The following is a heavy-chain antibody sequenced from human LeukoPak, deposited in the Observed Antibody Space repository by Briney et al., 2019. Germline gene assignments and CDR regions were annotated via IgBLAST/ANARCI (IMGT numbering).Heavy chain of an antibody. CDR3: ARLDRGYRYGDFDH. D-gene: IGHD5-18*01. J-gene: IGHJ5*02. V-gene: IGHV4-61*01. CDR1: GVSVSSGSYY. CDR2: IYYSGST. Sequence: NPSETLSLTRTVSGVSVSSGSYYWGSIRHPPMKGLEWNGYIYYSGSTNYSPSLKSRVTISADTSRNQFSLKLSSVTAADTAVYYCARLDRGYRYGDFDHWGQGTLVTVSS.